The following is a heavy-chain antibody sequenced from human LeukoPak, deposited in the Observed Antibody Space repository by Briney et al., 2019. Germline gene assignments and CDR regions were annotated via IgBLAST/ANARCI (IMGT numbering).Heavy chain of an antibody. CDR3: ARDRAAYCSGGSCSGQYYYYYYMDV. D-gene: IGHD2-15*01. V-gene: IGHV3-30*02. J-gene: IGHJ6*03. CDR1: GFTFRNYG. Sequence: GGSLRLSCEASGFTFRNYGMHWVRQAPGKGLEWVAFIRSDGGDKYYADSVKGRSTISRDNSKNTLYLQMNSLRAEDTAVYYCARDRAAYCSGGSCSGQYYYYYYMDVWGKGTTVTVSS. CDR2: IRSDGGDK.